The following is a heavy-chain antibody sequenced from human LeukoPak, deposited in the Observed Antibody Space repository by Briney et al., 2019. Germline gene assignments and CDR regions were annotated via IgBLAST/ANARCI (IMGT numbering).Heavy chain of an antibody. J-gene: IGHJ5*02. Sequence: PSETLTLTCTASGGSINNYYWSWIRQPPGKGLEWIGYIYSSGSTNYNPSLTSRVIISVDTSKNQFSLKLSSVTAADTAVYYCARRTLCCGERFDPWGQGTLVTVSS. CDR2: IYSSGST. D-gene: IGHD3-16*01. V-gene: IGHV4-59*08. CDR1: GGSINNYY. CDR3: ARRTLCCGERFDP.